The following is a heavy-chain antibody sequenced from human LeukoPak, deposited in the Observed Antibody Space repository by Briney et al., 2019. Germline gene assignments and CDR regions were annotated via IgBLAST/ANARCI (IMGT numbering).Heavy chain of an antibody. Sequence: PGGSLRLSCAASGFTFSNFAMSWVRQAPGKGLEWVSAISGGGGSTYYADSVKGRFTISRDNSKNTLYLQMNSLRAEDTAIYYCAKALSAYCGGDCYYFDYWGQGTLVSVSS. J-gene: IGHJ4*02. CDR2: ISGGGGST. CDR3: AKALSAYCGGDCYYFDY. V-gene: IGHV3-23*01. D-gene: IGHD2-21*02. CDR1: GFTFSNFA.